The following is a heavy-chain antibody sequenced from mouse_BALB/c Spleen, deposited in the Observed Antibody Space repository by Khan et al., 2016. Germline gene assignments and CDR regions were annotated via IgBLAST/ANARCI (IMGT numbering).Heavy chain of an antibody. D-gene: IGHD1-2*01. V-gene: IGHV3-2*02. Sequence: EVQLQESGPGLVKPSQSLSLTCPVTGYSITSDYAWNWIRQFPGNKLEWMGYISYSGSTRYYPSLKSRLSITRDPSKNQFFLQLNSVTTEDTATYYCAITPTAYYAVDYWGQGTSVTVSS. J-gene: IGHJ4*01. CDR3: AITPTAYYAVDY. CDR2: ISYSGST. CDR1: GYSITSDYA.